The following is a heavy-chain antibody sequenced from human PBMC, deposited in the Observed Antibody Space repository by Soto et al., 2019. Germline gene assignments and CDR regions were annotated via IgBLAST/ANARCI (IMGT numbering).Heavy chain of an antibody. CDR1: GYTFTSYG. CDR3: ARGVGGHSGSLNWFDP. V-gene: IGHV1-18*04. Sequence: GASVKVSCKASGYTFTSYGISWVRRAPGQGLEWMGWISAYNGNTNYAQKLQGRVTMTTDTSTSTAYMELRSLRSDDTAVYYCARGVGGHSGSLNWFDPWGQGTLVTVSS. J-gene: IGHJ5*02. CDR2: ISAYNGNT. D-gene: IGHD1-26*01.